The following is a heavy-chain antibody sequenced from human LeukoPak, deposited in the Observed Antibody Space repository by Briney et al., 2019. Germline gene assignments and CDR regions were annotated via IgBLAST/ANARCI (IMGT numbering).Heavy chain of an antibody. CDR3: ARVAKERVGGVYYFDY. V-gene: IGHV3-13*01. CDR1: GFTFSDYD. Sequence: GGSLRLSCAASGFTFSDYDMRWVRQATGKGLEWVSAICTAGDTYYTGSVKCRFTISRENATNYLYLQMNSLRAGDTAVYYCARVAKERVGGVYYFDYWGQGTLVTVSS. CDR2: ICTAGDT. J-gene: IGHJ4*02. D-gene: IGHD1-1*01.